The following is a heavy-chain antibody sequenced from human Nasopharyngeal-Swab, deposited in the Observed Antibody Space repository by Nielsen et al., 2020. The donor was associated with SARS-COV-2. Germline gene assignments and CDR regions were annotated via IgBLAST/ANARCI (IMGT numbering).Heavy chain of an antibody. D-gene: IGHD3-10*01. J-gene: IGHJ4*02. V-gene: IGHV1-46*01. CDR3: ARDRYGSGSFLGY. CDR2: INPSGGSA. Sequence: WVGQAPGQGLEWMGIINPSGGSATYAQRFQGKVTMTRDTSMSTVFMELSSLKSEDTAVYYCARDRYGSGSFLGYWGQGTLVTVSS.